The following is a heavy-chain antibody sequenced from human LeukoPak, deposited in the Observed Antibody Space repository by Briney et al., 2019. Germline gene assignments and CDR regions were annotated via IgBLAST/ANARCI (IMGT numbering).Heavy chain of an antibody. Sequence: PSETLSLTCTVSGGSISSSSYYWGWIRQPPGKGLEWIGSIYYSGSTYYNPSLKSRVTIPVDTSKNQFSLKLSSVTAADTAVYYCARDIGYFDYWGQGTLVTVSS. CDR2: IYYSGST. V-gene: IGHV4-39*07. J-gene: IGHJ4*02. CDR1: GGSISSSSYY. CDR3: ARDIGYFDY. D-gene: IGHD1-26*01.